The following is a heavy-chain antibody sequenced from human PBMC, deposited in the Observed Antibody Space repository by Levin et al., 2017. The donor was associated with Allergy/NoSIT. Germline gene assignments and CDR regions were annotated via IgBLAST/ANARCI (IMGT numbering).Heavy chain of an antibody. Sequence: GESLKISCAASGFTFSSYGMHWVRQAPGKGLEWVAVISYDGSNKYYADSVKGRFTISRDNSKNTLYLQMNSLRAEDTAVYYCAKDPSYYGSGSYQDYYYYYMDVWGKGTTVTVSS. J-gene: IGHJ6*03. D-gene: IGHD3-10*01. CDR3: AKDPSYYGSGSYQDYYYYYMDV. CDR2: ISYDGSNK. CDR1: GFTFSSYG. V-gene: IGHV3-30*18.